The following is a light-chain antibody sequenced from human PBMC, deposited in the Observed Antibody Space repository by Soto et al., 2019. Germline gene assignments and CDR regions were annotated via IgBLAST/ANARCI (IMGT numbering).Light chain of an antibody. CDR2: YIS. CDR1: QGVTNS. J-gene: IGKJ2*01. Sequence: IQVTQSPSFLSASVGDRVTITCRTSQGVTNSFAWYQQKSGKAPRLLIYYISSLKSVVPSRFSGSGSGTEFTLTISSLQPEYFATYYCQQLYTYPHTFGLGTQLEI. CDR3: QQLYTYPHT. V-gene: IGKV1-9*01.